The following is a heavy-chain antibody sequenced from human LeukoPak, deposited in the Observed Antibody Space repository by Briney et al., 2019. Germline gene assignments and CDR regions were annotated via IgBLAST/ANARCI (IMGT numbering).Heavy chain of an antibody. Sequence: GGSLRLSCAASGFTLSSYWMHWVRQAPGKGLVWVSRINSDGSSTRFADSVKGRFTISRDNAKNTLYLQMNSLRAEDTAVYYCARSFVATRPDDWGQGTLVTVSS. V-gene: IGHV3-74*01. D-gene: IGHD5-12*01. CDR1: GFTLSSYW. J-gene: IGHJ4*02. CDR2: INSDGSST. CDR3: ARSFVATRPDD.